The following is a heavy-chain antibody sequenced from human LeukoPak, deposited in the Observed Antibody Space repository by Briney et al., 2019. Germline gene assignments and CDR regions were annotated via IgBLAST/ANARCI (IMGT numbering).Heavy chain of an antibody. CDR3: ARPHCSSTSCYTSNWFDP. J-gene: IGHJ5*02. Sequence: SVKVSCKASGGNFSSYAISWVRQAPGQGLEWMGGIIPIFGTANYAQKFQGRVTITADESTSTAYMELSSLRSEDTAVYYCARPHCSSTSCYTSNWFDPWGQGTLVTVSS. V-gene: IGHV1-69*13. CDR1: GGNFSSYA. CDR2: IIPIFGTA. D-gene: IGHD2-2*02.